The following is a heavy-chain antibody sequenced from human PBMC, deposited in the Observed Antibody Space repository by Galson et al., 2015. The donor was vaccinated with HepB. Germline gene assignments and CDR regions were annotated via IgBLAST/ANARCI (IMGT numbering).Heavy chain of an antibody. V-gene: IGHV1-69*04. CDR1: GGTFSSYA. Sequence: SVKVSCKASGGTFSSYAISWVRQAPGQGLEWMGRIIPILGIANYAQKFQGRVTITADKSTSTAYMELSSLRSEDTAVYYCARAGVVVAAGGHWGQGTLVTVSS. CDR2: IIPILGIA. D-gene: IGHD2-15*01. CDR3: ARAGVVVAAGGH. J-gene: IGHJ4*02.